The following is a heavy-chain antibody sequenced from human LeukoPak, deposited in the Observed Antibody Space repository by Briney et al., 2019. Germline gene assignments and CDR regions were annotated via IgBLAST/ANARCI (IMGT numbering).Heavy chain of an antibody. D-gene: IGHD3-10*01. CDR1: GYTFTGYY. CDR2: INPNSGGT. CDR3: ARDTSIRSYYGSGSYYNLDY. V-gene: IGHV1-2*02. Sequence: ASVKVSCKASGYTFTGYYMHWVRQAPGQGLEWMGWINPNSGGTNYAQKFQGRVTMTRDTSISTAYMELSRLRSDDTAVYYCARDTSIRSYYGSGSYYNLDYWGQGTLVTVSS. J-gene: IGHJ4*02.